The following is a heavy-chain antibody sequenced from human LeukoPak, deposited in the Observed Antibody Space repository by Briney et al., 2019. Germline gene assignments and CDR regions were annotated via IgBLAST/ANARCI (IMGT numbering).Heavy chain of an antibody. J-gene: IGHJ4*02. D-gene: IGHD3-3*01. Sequence: GGSLRLSCAASGFTFSSYWMNWVRQAPGKGLEWVANIKQDGSEKYYVDSVKGRFTISRDNAKNSLYLQMNSLRAEDTAVYYCAREGIFGVVIYFDYWGQGTLVTVSS. CDR1: GFTFSSYW. V-gene: IGHV3-7*01. CDR2: IKQDGSEK. CDR3: AREGIFGVVIYFDY.